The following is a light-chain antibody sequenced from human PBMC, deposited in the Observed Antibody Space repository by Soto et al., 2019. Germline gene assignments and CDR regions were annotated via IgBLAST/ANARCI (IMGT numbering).Light chain of an antibody. CDR1: TGPVTGSHY. Sequence: QTVVTQESSLTVSPGGTVTLTCGSYTGPVTGSHYPFWFQQKPGQAPRTLIYDTSNKHSWTPARFSGSLLGGKAALTLSGAQPEDEADYYCLLSYSGPWLFGGGTKLTVL. V-gene: IGLV7-46*01. J-gene: IGLJ2*01. CDR3: LLSYSGPWL. CDR2: DTS.